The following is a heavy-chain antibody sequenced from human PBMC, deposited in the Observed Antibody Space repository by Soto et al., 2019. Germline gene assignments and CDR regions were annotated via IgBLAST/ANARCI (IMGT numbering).Heavy chain of an antibody. J-gene: IGHJ4*02. CDR3: ARWDDYGASDQYHFDQ. Sequence: QVQLVQSGPEVQKPGASLKVSCKASGYTFTASGISWVRQAPGQGLERMGWTSIYNGHTEYSPQFLARVVMTTGTSADTAYLELKSLRPDDEALYYCARWDDYGASDQYHFDQWGQGTLVTVSA. D-gene: IGHD4-17*01. V-gene: IGHV1-18*01. CDR1: GYTFTASG. CDR2: TSIYNGHT.